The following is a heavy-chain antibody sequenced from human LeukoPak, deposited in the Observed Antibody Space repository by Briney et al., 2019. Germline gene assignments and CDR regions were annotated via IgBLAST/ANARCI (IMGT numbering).Heavy chain of an antibody. CDR3: ARDAIQLWLGMDV. D-gene: IGHD5-18*01. Sequence: SQTLSLTCTVSGGSISSGSYYWSWIRQPAGKGPEWIGRIYTSGSTNYNPSLKSRVTISVDTSKNQFSLKLSSVTAADTAVYYCARDAIQLWLGMDVWGKGTTVTISS. CDR1: GGSISSGSYY. J-gene: IGHJ6*04. V-gene: IGHV4-61*02. CDR2: IYTSGST.